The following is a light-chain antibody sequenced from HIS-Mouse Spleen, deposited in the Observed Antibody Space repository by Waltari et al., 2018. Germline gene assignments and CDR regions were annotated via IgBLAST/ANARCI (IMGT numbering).Light chain of an antibody. Sequence: QSALTQPASVSGSPGQSITISCTGTSSDGGGYNYDSWYQQHPGKAPKLMIYDVSNRPSGVSTRFSGSKSGNTASLTISGLQAEDEADYYCSSYTSSSTYVFGTGTKVTVL. CDR3: SSYTSSSTYV. V-gene: IGLV2-14*03. CDR2: DVS. J-gene: IGLJ1*01. CDR1: SSDGGGYNY.